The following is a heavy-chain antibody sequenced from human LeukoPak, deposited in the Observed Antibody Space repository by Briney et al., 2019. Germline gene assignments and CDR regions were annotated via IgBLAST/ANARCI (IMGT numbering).Heavy chain of an antibody. V-gene: IGHV3-33*01. CDR3: ARRRYGLGSYSDAFDI. Sequence: GGSLRLSCEVSGFPFKSYGMHWVRQNPGKGLEWLALIWFDGTNKFYADSVKGRFTISRENAKNSLSLQMNSLRAGDTAVYYCARRRYGLGSYSDAFDIWGQGTMVTVSS. CDR2: IWFDGTNK. D-gene: IGHD3-10*01. CDR1: GFPFKSYG. J-gene: IGHJ3*02.